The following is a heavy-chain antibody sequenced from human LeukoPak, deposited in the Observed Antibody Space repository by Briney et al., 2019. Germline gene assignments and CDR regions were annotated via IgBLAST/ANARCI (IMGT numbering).Heavy chain of an antibody. V-gene: IGHV1-18*01. CDR2: ISAYNGNT. CDR1: GYTFTSYG. CDR3: ATDTGCSYGSFDY. D-gene: IGHD5-18*01. Sequence: ASVKVSCKASGYTFTSYGISWVRQAPGQGLEWMGWISAYNGNTNYAQKLQGRVTMTEDTSTDTAYMELSSLRSEDTAVYYCATDTGCSYGSFDYWGQGTLVTVSS. J-gene: IGHJ4*02.